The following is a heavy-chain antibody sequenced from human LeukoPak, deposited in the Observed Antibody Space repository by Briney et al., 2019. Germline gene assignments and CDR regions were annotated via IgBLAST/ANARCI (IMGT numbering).Heavy chain of an antibody. CDR3: YSAHGDY. CDR2: INHSGST. CDR1: GGSFSGYY. Sequence: SETLSLTCTVYGGSFSGYYWSWIRQPPGKGLEWIGEINHSGSTNYNPSLKSRVTISVDTSKNQFSLKLSSVTAADTAVYYCYSAHGDYWGQGTLVTVSS. V-gene: IGHV4-34*01. D-gene: IGHD2-21*01. J-gene: IGHJ4*02.